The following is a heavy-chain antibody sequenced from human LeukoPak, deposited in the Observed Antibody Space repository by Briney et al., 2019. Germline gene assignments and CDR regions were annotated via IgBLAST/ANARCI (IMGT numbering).Heavy chain of an antibody. CDR3: ARVGYYGSGGTRHDAFDI. J-gene: IGHJ3*02. D-gene: IGHD3-10*01. CDR2: INYSGNA. V-gene: IGHV4-31*03. CDR1: GGSISSGGNY. Sequence: SETLSLTCTVSGGSISSGGNYWTWIRQNPGKGLEWIGYINYSGNAYYNPSLKSRVTISVDRSKNQFSLKLSSVTAADTAVYYCARVGYYGSGGTRHDAFDIWGQGTMVTVSS.